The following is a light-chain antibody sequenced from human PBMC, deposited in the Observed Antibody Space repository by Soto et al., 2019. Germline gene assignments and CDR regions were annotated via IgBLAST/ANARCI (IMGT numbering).Light chain of an antibody. CDR2: RAS. CDR3: QQYKSYSPYT. V-gene: IGKV1-5*03. J-gene: IGKJ2*01. Sequence: DIQMTQSPSTLSASVGDRVTITCRASESISRWLAWYQQKPGKAPKLLIYRASTLENGVPSRISGSGSGTDFTLTISNLQPDDFATYYCQQYKSYSPYTLGQGTKLDIK. CDR1: ESISRW.